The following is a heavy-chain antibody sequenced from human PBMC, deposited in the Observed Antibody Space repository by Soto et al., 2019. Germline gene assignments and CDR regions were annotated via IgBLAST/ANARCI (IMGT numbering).Heavy chain of an antibody. D-gene: IGHD4-17*01. CDR3: ARHPAMTTVTLAY. J-gene: IGHJ4*02. Sequence: TLSLTCPVSGGSISSSNYYWGWIRQPPGKGLEWIGSIYYSGSTYYSPSLKSRVSISVDTSKNQFSLNLSSVTAADTAVYYCARHPAMTTVTLAYWGQGTLVTVSS. CDR1: GGSISSSNYY. V-gene: IGHV4-39*01. CDR2: IYYSGST.